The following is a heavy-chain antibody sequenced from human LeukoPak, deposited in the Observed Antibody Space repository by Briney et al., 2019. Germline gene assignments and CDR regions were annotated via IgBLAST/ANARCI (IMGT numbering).Heavy chain of an antibody. CDR2: ISWNSGSI. CDR1: GFTFDDYA. J-gene: IGHJ4*02. V-gene: IGHV3-9*01. D-gene: IGHD6-13*01. Sequence: GGSLRLSCAASGFTFDDYAMHWVRQAPGKGLEWVSGISWNSGSIGNADSAKGRFTISRDNAKNSLYLQMNSLRAEDTALYYCAKGRGSSSWYPVDYWGQGTLATVSS. CDR3: AKGRGSSSWYPVDY.